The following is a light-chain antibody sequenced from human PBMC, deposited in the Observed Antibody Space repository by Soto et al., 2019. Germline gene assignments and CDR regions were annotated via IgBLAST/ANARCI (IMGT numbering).Light chain of an antibody. CDR1: QNIGNY. J-gene: IGKJ4*01. CDR3: QQRSNWPLT. V-gene: IGKV3-11*01. Sequence: EIVLTQSPATLSLSPGERATLSCRASQNIGNYLTWFQQKPGQAPRLLIYDASNRATGVPDKFSGSGSGTDFTLTISSLEPEDFAVYYCQQRSNWPLTFGGGTKVEIK. CDR2: DAS.